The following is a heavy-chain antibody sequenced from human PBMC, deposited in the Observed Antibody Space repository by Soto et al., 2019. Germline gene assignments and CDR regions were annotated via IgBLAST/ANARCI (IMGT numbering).Heavy chain of an antibody. Sequence: PSETLSLTCTFSGGSISSYYWNWIRQPAGKGLEWIGRIYTSRNTNYNPSLKSRVTMSVDTSKNQLSLKLTSVTAADTAVYYCARGGLRGTYYYFDYWGQGTLVTVSS. CDR1: GGSISSYY. CDR2: IYTSRNT. J-gene: IGHJ4*02. D-gene: IGHD1-26*01. CDR3: ARGGLRGTYYYFDY. V-gene: IGHV4-4*07.